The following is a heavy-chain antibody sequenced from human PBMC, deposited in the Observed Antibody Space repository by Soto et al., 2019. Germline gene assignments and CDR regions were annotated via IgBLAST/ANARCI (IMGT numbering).Heavy chain of an antibody. V-gene: IGHV5-51*01. CDR2: IYPGDSDT. Sequence: GESLKISCKGSGYSFSSHWIGWVRQMPGKGLDWMGIIYPGDSDTGYSPSFLGQVTISADKSINTAYLQWSSLKASDTAMYYCARRSRYAVGVYGMDVWGQGTTVTAP. D-gene: IGHD2-2*01. J-gene: IGHJ6*02. CDR1: GYSFSSHW. CDR3: ARRSRYAVGVYGMDV.